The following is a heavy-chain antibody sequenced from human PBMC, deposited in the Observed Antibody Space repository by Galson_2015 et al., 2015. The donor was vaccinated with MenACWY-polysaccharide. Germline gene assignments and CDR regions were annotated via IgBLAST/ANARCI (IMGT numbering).Heavy chain of an antibody. J-gene: IGHJ4*02. CDR1: GFTFSSYG. CDR3: AKDHDFWSGNYPSVFDY. Sequence: SLRLSCAASGFTFSSYGMHWVRQAPGKGLEWVAFIRYDGSNTYYADSVKGRFTISRDNSKNTLYLQMNSLRAEDTAVYYCAKDHDFWSGNYPSVFDYWGQGTLVTVSS. V-gene: IGHV3-30*02. D-gene: IGHD3-3*01. CDR2: IRYDGSNT.